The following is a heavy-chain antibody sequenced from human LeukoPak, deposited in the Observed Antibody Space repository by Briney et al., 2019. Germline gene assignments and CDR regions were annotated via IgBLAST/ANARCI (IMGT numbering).Heavy chain of an antibody. J-gene: IGHJ4*02. CDR1: GFTFSIHW. Sequence: GGSLGLSRAASGFTFSIHWMSWVRQAPGKGLEWVANIKQDGSDKYYVDSVKGRFTISRDNAKNSLYLQMTSLRAEDTAVYYCARLPGSKTFFDYWGQGTLVTVSS. D-gene: IGHD1-26*01. CDR2: IKQDGSDK. CDR3: ARLPGSKTFFDY. V-gene: IGHV3-7*01.